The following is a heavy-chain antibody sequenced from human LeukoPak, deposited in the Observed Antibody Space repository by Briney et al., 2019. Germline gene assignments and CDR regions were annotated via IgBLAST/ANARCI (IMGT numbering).Heavy chain of an antibody. CDR3: AREGVLMESGYEPFDY. Sequence: PGGSLRLSCAASGFTFSSYGMHWVRQAPGKGLEWVAFIRYDGSNKYYADSVKGRLTISRDNSKNTLYLQMNSLRAEDTAVYYCAREGVLMESGYEPFDYWGQGTLVTVSS. CDR2: IRYDGSNK. D-gene: IGHD5-12*01. CDR1: GFTFSSYG. V-gene: IGHV3-30*02. J-gene: IGHJ4*02.